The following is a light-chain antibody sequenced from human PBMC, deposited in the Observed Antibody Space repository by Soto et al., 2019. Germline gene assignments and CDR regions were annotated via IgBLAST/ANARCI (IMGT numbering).Light chain of an antibody. CDR2: GAS. CDR1: QSIGRS. V-gene: IGKV3D-15*01. J-gene: IGKJ4*01. CDR3: HQYNDWPLT. Sequence: EIVMTQSPATLSVSPGERVTLSCRASQSIGRSLAWYQQQPGQAPRLLIYGASTRATGTPVRFSGIGSGTEFTLTMIRLQSEDFVVYYCHQYNDWPLTFGGGTKVEMK.